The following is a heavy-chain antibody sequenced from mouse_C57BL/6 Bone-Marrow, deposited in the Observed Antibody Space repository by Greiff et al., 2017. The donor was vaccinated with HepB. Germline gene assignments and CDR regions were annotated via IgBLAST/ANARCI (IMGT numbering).Heavy chain of an antibody. CDR2: IYPRDGST. D-gene: IGHD1-1*01. CDR1: GYTFTSYD. J-gene: IGHJ1*03. CDR3: ARYEFSTAANWYFDF. Sequence: VQLQQSGAELVKPGASVKLSCKASGYTFTSYDIHWVKQRPGQGLEWIGWIYPRDGSTKYNEKFKGKATLTVDTSSSTAYMELHSLTSEDSAVYFCARYEFSTAANWYFDFWGTGTTVTVSS. V-gene: IGHV1-85*01.